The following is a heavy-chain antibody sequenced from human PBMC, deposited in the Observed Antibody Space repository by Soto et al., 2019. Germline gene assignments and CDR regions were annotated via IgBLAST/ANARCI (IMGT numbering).Heavy chain of an antibody. D-gene: IGHD6-13*01. CDR3: ARELAAAGYFDY. J-gene: IGHJ4*02. CDR1: GVSISSGVYY. V-gene: IGHV4-31*03. CDR2: IYYSGST. Sequence: SETLSLTCTVSGVSISSGVYYWSWIRQHPGKGLEWIGYIYYSGSTYYNPSLKSRVTISVDTSKNQFSLKLSSVTAADTAVYYCARELAAAGYFDYWGQGTLVTVSS.